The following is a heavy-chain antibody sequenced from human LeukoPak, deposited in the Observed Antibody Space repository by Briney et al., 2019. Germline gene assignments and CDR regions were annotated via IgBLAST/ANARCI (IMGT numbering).Heavy chain of an antibody. Sequence: GESLKISCKVSGDNFASYRIGWVRQIPGKGLEWMGFIYPGDSETKNSPSFQGQVTMSADKSISTAYLQWSCLKASDTAIYYCARLGLGSGSSCDYWGQGTLVIVSS. CDR3: ARLGLGSGSSCDY. CDR1: GDNFASYR. J-gene: IGHJ4*02. D-gene: IGHD3-10*01. CDR2: IYPGDSET. V-gene: IGHV5-51*01.